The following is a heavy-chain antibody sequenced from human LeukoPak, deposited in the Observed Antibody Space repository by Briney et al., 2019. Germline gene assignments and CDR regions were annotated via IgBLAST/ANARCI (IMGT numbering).Heavy chain of an antibody. CDR3: ARHVPYYDILTGYSRGVGYFDY. D-gene: IGHD3-9*01. V-gene: IGHV4-39*01. Sequence: SSETLSLTCTVSGGSISSSSYYWGWIRQPPGKGLEWIGSIYHSGSTYYNPSLKSRVTISVDTSKNQFSLKLSSVTAADTAVYYCARHVPYYDILTGYSRGVGYFDYWGQGTLVTVSS. J-gene: IGHJ4*02. CDR1: GGSISSSSYY. CDR2: IYHSGST.